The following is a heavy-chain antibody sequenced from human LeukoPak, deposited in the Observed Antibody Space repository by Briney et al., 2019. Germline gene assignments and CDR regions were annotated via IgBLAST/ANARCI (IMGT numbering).Heavy chain of an antibody. D-gene: IGHD4-17*01. CDR2: ISSNGGST. CDR1: GFTFSSYA. Sequence: PGGSLRLSCAASGFTFSSYAMHWVRQAPGKGLEYDSAISSNGGSTYYANSVKGRFTISRDNSKNTLYLQMGSLRAEDMAVYDCARESEYATATVDYWGQGTLVTVSS. V-gene: IGHV3-64*01. J-gene: IGHJ4*02. CDR3: ARESEYATATVDY.